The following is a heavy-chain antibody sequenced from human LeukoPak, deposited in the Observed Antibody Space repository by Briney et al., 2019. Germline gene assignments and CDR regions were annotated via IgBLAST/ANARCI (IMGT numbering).Heavy chain of an antibody. CDR1: GFTVSSYS. V-gene: IGHV3-23*01. J-gene: IGHJ3*02. Sequence: GGSLRLSCAASGFTVSSYSMNWVRQAPGKGLEWVSVISDRGDSTHYADSVKGRFTISRDSSKNTLYLQMNSLRGEDTAVYYCAKGRWGLTINNFDIWGQGTMVTVSS. CDR2: ISDRGDST. D-gene: IGHD3-9*01. CDR3: AKGRWGLTINNFDI.